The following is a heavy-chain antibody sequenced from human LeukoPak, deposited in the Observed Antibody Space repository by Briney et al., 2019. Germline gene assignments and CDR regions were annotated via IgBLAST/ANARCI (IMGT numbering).Heavy chain of an antibody. CDR2: ISSNSSTI. V-gene: IGHV3-11*01. D-gene: IGHD3-10*01. CDR1: GFTFESYH. J-gene: IGHJ4*02. CDR3: ARGSYYYGSGSPFHY. Sequence: GGSLRPSCAAAGFTFESYHMGWVRQAPRKGLEWVSYISSNSSTIYYADSVKGRFTISKDNAKNSRYMQMNSLRAEDTAVYYCARGSYYYGSGSPFHYWGEGTLVSDSS.